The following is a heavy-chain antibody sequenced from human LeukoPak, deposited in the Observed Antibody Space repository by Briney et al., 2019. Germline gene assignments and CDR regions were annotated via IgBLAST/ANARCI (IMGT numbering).Heavy chain of an antibody. J-gene: IGHJ6*03. CDR2: IYTSGST. V-gene: IGHV4-4*07. D-gene: IGHD2-2*01. CDR1: GGSISSYY. Sequence: SETLSLTCTVSGGSISSYYWSWIRQPAGKGLEWIGRIYTSGSTNYNPSLKSRVTMSVDTSKNQFSLKLSSVTAADTAVYYCARLGGDCSSTSRSHADYYYYYMDVWGKGTTVTVSS. CDR3: ARLGGDCSSTSRSHADYYYYYMDV.